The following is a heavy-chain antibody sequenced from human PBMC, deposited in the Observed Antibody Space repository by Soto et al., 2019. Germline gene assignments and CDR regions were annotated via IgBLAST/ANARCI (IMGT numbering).Heavy chain of an antibody. CDR2: ISSSGSTL. J-gene: IGHJ6*02. Sequence: EVQLVESGGGLVQPGGSLRLSCAASGFTFSSCTMNWVRQAPGKGLEWVSYISSSGSTLYYADSVKGRFTISRDNAKNSLYLEMNRLRDEDTAVDYCASAVGPYYYYGRDVWGQGTTVTVSS. D-gene: IGHD1-26*01. CDR1: GFTFSSCT. CDR3: ASAVGPYYYYGRDV. V-gene: IGHV3-48*02.